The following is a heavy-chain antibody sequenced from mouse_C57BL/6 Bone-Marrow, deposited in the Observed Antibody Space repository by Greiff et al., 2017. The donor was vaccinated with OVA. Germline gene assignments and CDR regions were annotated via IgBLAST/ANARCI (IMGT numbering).Heavy chain of an antibody. J-gene: IGHJ4*01. CDR3: ARSYYDYDYAMDY. CDR1: GYTFTSYW. D-gene: IGHD2-4*01. V-gene: IGHV1-72*01. Sequence: QVQLQQPGAELVKPGASVKLSCKASGYTFTSYWMHWVKQRPGRGLEWIGRIDPNSGGTKYNEKFKSKATLTVDKPSSTAYIQLSSLTSEDSAVYYCARSYYDYDYAMDYWGQGTSVTVSS. CDR2: IDPNSGGT.